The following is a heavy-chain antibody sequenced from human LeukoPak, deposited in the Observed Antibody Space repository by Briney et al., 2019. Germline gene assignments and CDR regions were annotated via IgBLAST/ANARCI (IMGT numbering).Heavy chain of an antibody. CDR2: IGTAGDT. V-gene: IGHV3-13*01. Sequence: GGSLRLSCAASGFTFSSYDMHWVRQATGKGLEWVSAIGTAGDTYYPGSVKGRFTISRENAKNSLYLQMNSLRAGDTAVYYCARVTPLYGMDVWGQGTTVTVSS. CDR3: ARVTPLYGMDV. CDR1: GFTFSSYD. J-gene: IGHJ6*02. D-gene: IGHD3-16*01.